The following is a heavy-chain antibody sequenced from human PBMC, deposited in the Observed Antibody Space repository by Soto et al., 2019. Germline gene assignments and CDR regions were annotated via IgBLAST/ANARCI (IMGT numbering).Heavy chain of an antibody. CDR2: ISGSGGST. CDR1: GFTFSSYA. CDR3: AKSRYYDSSGYPTLDY. Sequence: GGSLRLSCAASGFTFSSYAMSWVRQAPGKGLEWVSAISGSGGSTYYADSVKGRFTISRDNSKNTLYLQMNSLRAEDTAVYYCAKSRYYDSSGYPTLDYWGQGTLVTVSS. D-gene: IGHD3-22*01. J-gene: IGHJ4*02. V-gene: IGHV3-23*01.